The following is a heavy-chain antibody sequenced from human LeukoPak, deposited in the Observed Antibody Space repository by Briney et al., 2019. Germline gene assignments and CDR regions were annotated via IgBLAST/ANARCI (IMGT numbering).Heavy chain of an antibody. CDR3: ARGEYYDSSGCDH. V-gene: IGHV3-33*01. CDR1: GFTFSSYG. Sequence: GRSLRLSCAASGFTFSSYGMHWVRQAPGKGLEWVAVIWYDGSNKYYADSVKGRFTISRDNSKNTLYLQMNSLRAEDTAVYYCARGEYYDSSGCDHWGQGTLVTVSS. D-gene: IGHD3-22*01. J-gene: IGHJ4*02. CDR2: IWYDGSNK.